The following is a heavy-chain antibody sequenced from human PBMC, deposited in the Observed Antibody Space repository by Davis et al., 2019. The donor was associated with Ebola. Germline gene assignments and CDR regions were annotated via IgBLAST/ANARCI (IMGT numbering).Heavy chain of an antibody. CDR1: GYSFDTFW. V-gene: IGHV5-51*01. Sequence: GESLKISCTAYGYSFDTFWTAWVRQMPGKGLEWMGIIYPFDSDAKYSPSFQGHVTISADKSINTAYLQWNSLKASDTAMYYCARGPTVVIAAATADAFDVWGQGTMVAVSS. CDR2: IYPFDSDA. CDR3: ARGPTVVIAAATADAFDV. D-gene: IGHD2-15*01. J-gene: IGHJ3*01.